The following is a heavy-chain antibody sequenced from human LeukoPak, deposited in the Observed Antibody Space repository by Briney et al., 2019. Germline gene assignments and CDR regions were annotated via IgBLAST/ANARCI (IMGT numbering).Heavy chain of an antibody. J-gene: IGHJ4*02. CDR1: GFTFSSYA. V-gene: IGHV3-30-3*01. Sequence: PGRSLRLSCAASGFTFSSYAMHWVRQAPGKGLEWVAVISYDGSNKYYADSVKGRFTISRDNSKNTLYLQMNSLRAEDTAVYYCASLNIAAAGRSDDYWGQGTLVTVSS. CDR2: ISYDGSNK. CDR3: ASLNIAAAGRSDDY. D-gene: IGHD6-13*01.